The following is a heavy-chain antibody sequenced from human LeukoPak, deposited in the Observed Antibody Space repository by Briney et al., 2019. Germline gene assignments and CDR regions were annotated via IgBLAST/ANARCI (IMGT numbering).Heavy chain of an antibody. CDR2: IYSAGTT. D-gene: IGHD1-26*01. Sequence: GGSLRLSCAASGFTVSSNYMSWVRQAPGKGLEWVSVIYSAGTTYYADSVKGRFTISRDNSKNTLYLQMNSLRAEDTAVYYCAKDRSGSYDHFDYWGQGTRVTVSS. V-gene: IGHV3-66*01. J-gene: IGHJ4*02. CDR3: AKDRSGSYDHFDY. CDR1: GFTVSSNY.